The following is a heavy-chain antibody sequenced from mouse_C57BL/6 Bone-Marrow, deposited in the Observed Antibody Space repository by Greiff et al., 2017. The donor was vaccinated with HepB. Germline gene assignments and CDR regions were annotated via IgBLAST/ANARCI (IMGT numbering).Heavy chain of an antibody. D-gene: IGHD2-3*01. CDR1: GYSITSGYY. V-gene: IGHV3-6*01. J-gene: IGHJ4*01. CDR2: ISYDGSN. Sequence: EVKLQESGPGLVKPSQSLSLTCSVTGYSITSGYYWNWIRQFPGNKLEWMGYISYDGSNKYNPSLKNRISITRDTSKNQFFLKLNSVTTEDTATYYCARGDLYYYAMDYWGQGTSVTVSS. CDR3: ARGDLYYYAMDY.